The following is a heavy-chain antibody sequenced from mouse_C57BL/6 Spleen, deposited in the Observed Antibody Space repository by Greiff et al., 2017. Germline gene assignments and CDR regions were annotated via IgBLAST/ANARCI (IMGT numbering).Heavy chain of an antibody. CDR3: ARDRAHYYCSSYGYYAMDD. CDR2: ISDGGSYT. Sequence: EVKLVESGGGLVKPGGSLKLSCAASGFTFSSYAMSWVRQTPEKRLEWVATISDGGSYTYYPDNVKGRFNISRDNDKNNLYLQMSQLKSEDTAMYYCARDRAHYYCSSYGYYAMDDWGQGASVTVSS. D-gene: IGHD1-1*01. V-gene: IGHV5-4*01. CDR1: GFTFSSYA. J-gene: IGHJ4*01.